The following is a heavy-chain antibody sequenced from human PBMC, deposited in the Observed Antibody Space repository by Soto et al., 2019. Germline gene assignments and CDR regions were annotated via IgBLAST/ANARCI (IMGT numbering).Heavy chain of an antibody. CDR2: IITILGIA. V-gene: IGHV1-69*02. CDR1: GGTFSSYT. D-gene: IGHD6-13*01. J-gene: IGHJ4*02. Sequence: QVQLVQSGAEVKKPGSSVKVSCKASGGTFSSYTISWVRQAPGQGLEWMGRIITILGIANYAQKFQGRVTITADKSTSTAYMEMSSLRSEDTAVYYCANIEEAGTWPEGDYWGQGTLVTVSS. CDR3: ANIEEAGTWPEGDY.